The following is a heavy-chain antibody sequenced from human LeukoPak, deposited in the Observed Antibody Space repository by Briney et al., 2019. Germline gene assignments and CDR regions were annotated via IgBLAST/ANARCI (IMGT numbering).Heavy chain of an antibody. CDR2: IIPIFGTA. V-gene: IGHV1-69*01. J-gene: IGHJ6*04. D-gene: IGHD3-3*01. Sequence: GSSVKVSCKASGGTFSSYAISWVRQAPGQGLEWMGGIIPIFGTANYAQKFQGRVTITADESTSTAYMELSSLRSEDTAVYCCARGPARFLEWLSPVGMDVWGKGTTVTVSS. CDR1: GGTFSSYA. CDR3: ARGPARFLEWLSPVGMDV.